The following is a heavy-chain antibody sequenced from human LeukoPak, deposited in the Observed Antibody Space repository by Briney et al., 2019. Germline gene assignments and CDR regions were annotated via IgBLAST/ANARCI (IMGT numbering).Heavy chain of an antibody. CDR1: GFTFSIYA. CDR2: IGGRTDTT. V-gene: IGHV3-23*01. CDR3: ATEGGPPIERY. Sequence: GGSLRLSCAASGFTFSIYAMSWVRQAPGKGLGWVSAIGGRTDTTYYADSVKGRFTISRDNSKNTLFLQMNSLRAEDTAVYHCATEGGPPIERYWGQGTLVTVSS. J-gene: IGHJ4*02. D-gene: IGHD2-15*01.